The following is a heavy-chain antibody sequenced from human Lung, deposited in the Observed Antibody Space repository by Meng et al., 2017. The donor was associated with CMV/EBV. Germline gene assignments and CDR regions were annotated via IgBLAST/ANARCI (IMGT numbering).Heavy chain of an antibody. V-gene: IGHV3-66*02. CDR2: IYSAGNT. CDR1: GFTVETNY. CDR3: ARDLVVPAAIQYYYHNYGMDV. Sequence: GGSLRLXXAASGFTVETNYMSWVRQAPGKGLEWVSNIYSAGNTYYADSVKGRFTISRDNSKNTLSLQMNSLRVEDTAVYYCARDLVVPAAIQYYYHNYGMDVWGQGTTVXVSS. J-gene: IGHJ6*02. D-gene: IGHD2-2*01.